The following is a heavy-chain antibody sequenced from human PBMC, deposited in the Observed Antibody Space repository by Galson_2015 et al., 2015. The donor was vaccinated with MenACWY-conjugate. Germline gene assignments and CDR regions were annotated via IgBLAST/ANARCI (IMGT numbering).Heavy chain of an antibody. J-gene: IGHJ3*02. Sequence: SLRLSCAASGFTFSSYGMHWVRQAPGKGLEWVAFIRYDGSNKYYADSVKGRFTISRDNSKNTLYLQMNSLRAEDTAVYYCAKAYGSGSYGAFDIWGQGTMVTVSS. CDR3: AKAYGSGSYGAFDI. CDR1: GFTFSSYG. V-gene: IGHV3-30*02. D-gene: IGHD3-10*01. CDR2: IRYDGSNK.